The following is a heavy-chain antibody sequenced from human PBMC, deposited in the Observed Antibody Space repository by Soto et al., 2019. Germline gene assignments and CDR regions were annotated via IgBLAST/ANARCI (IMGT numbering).Heavy chain of an antibody. CDR2: VTHSGTA. D-gene: IGHD3-22*01. J-gene: IGHJ4*02. CDR1: GGSIDSGAFS. Sequence: SETLSLTCAVSGGSIDSGAFSLSWIRQPPGKGLEWIGYVTHSGTAYSIPSLNGRLTLSVDSSQTQFSLKLTSVTAADSAVYYCARGGYFDSSNYLAYWGLGTLVTVSS. V-gene: IGHV4-30-2*01. CDR3: ARGGYFDSSNYLAY.